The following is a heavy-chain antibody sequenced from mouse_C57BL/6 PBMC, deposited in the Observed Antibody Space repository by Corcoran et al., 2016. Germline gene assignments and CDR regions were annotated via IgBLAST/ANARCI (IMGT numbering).Heavy chain of an antibody. V-gene: IGHV1-26*01. CDR2: INPNNGGT. D-gene: IGHD2-1*01. J-gene: IGHJ2*01. Sequence: EVQLQQSGPELVKPGASVKISCKASGYTFTDYYMNWVKQSHGKSLEWIGDINPNNGGTSYNQKFKGKATLTVDKSSSTAYMELRSLTSEDSAVYYCARGRPYGNVFEYWGQGTTLTVSS. CDR1: GYTFTDYY. CDR3: ARGRPYGNVFEY.